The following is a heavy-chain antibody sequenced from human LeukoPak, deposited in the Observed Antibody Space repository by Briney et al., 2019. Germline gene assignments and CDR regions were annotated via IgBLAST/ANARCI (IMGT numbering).Heavy chain of an antibody. D-gene: IGHD5-18*01. Sequence: SETLSLTCTVSGGSISSYYWSWIRQAAGKGLEWIGRIYTSGSTNYNASLKSRVTMSVDTSKHQFSLKLSSVTAADTAVYYCARDYSYGQPPYYYYYMDVWGKGTTVTVSS. J-gene: IGHJ6*03. CDR2: IYTSGST. CDR3: ARDYSYGQPPYYYYYMDV. CDR1: GGSISSYY. V-gene: IGHV4-4*07.